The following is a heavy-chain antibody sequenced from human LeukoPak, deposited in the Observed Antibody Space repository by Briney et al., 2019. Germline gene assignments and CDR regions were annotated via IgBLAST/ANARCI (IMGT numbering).Heavy chain of an antibody. CDR3: TRSTSCSGGSCYSSPWFDP. D-gene: IGHD2-15*01. CDR1: GFTFSSYW. CDR2: ISSDGSST. J-gene: IGHJ5*02. V-gene: IGHV3-74*01. Sequence: GGSLRLSCAASGFTFSSYWMHWVRQAPGKGLVWVSRISSDGSSTTYADSVKGRFTISRDNAKNTLYLQMNSLRAEDTAVYYCTRSTSCSGGSCYSSPWFDPWGQGTLVTVSS.